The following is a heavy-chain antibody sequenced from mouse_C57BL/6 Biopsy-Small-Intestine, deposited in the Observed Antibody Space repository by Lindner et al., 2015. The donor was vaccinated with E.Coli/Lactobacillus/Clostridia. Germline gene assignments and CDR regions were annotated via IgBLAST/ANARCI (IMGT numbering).Heavy chain of an antibody. CDR3: AREGLRHGFAY. Sequence: VQLQESGAELARPGASVKLSCKASGYTFTSYGINWVKQRTGQGLEWIGEIYPRSGNTYYNERFKGKATLTADKSSSTAYMELRSLTSEDSAVYFCAREGLRHGFAYWGQGTLVTVSA. J-gene: IGHJ3*01. D-gene: IGHD3-3*01. CDR2: IYPRSGNT. CDR1: GYTFTSYG. V-gene: IGHV1-81*01.